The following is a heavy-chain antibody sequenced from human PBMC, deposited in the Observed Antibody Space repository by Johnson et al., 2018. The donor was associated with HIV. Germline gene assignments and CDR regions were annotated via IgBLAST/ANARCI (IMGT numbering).Heavy chain of an antibody. V-gene: IGHV3-66*01. CDR1: GFTVSSYY. CDR2: LFSGVTT. J-gene: IGHJ3*02. D-gene: IGHD6-6*01. CDR3: ARAAAARSTGHDAFDI. Sequence: VQLVESGGGVVRPGGSLRLSCAASGFTVSSYYMTWVRQAPGKGLEWVSVLFSGVTTYYADSVKGRFTISRDNSKNTLYLQMSSLRVEDTAMYYCARAAAARSTGHDAFDIWGQGTMVTVSS.